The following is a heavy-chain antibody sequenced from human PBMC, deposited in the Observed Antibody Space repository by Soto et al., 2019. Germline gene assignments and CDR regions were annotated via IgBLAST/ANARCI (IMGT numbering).Heavy chain of an antibody. Sequence: PGGSLRLSCAASGFTFGSYWMSWVRQAPGKGPEWLATIKWDASEKKYVDSVKGRFTTSRDNAKNALYLQMNSLRAEDTAVYYCAREVGATVAEYYFDYWGQGTLVTVSS. V-gene: IGHV3-7*01. CDR3: AREVGATVAEYYFDY. D-gene: IGHD1-26*01. CDR2: IKWDASEK. J-gene: IGHJ4*02. CDR1: GFTFGSYW.